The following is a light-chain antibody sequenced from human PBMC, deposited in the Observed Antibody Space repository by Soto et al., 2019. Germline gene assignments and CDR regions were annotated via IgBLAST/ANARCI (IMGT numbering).Light chain of an antibody. J-gene: IGKJ5*01. V-gene: IGKV1D-13*01. CDR3: QQFNNYIT. CDR1: QGISSA. Sequence: AIQLTQSPSSLSASVGYRFTITCRASQGISSALAWYQQKPGKAPKLLIYDASSLESGVPSRFSGSGSGTDFTLTISSLQPEDFATYYCQQFNNYITFGQGTRLEIK. CDR2: DAS.